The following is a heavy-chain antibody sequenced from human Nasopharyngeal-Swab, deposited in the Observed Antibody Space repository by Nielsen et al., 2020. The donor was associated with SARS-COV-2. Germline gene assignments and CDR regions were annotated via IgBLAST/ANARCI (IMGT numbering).Heavy chain of an antibody. CDR2: INAGNGNT. D-gene: IGHD2-2*01. J-gene: IGHJ6*02. CDR3: ARDMARYCSSTSCYAPGAYYYYGMDV. V-gene: IGHV1-3*01. Sequence: ASVKVSCKASGYTFTSYAMHWVRQAPGQRLEWMGWINAGNGNTKYSQKFQGRVTITRDTSASTAYMELSSLRSEDTAVYYCARDMARYCSSTSCYAPGAYYYYGMDVWGQGTTVTVSS. CDR1: GYTFTSYA.